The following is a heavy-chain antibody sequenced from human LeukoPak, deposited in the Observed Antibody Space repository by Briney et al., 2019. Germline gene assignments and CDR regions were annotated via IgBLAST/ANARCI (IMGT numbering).Heavy chain of an antibody. CDR3: ARADCSSSSCPSKFDY. CDR1: GFIFSNYG. J-gene: IGHJ4*02. CDR2: IWYDGSRK. V-gene: IGHV3-33*01. Sequence: GGSLRLSCVASGFIFSNYGLHWVRQAPGKGVGWVAVIWYDGSRKYYADFVKGRFTISRDNSKNTLSLQMNSLRVEDTAVYYCARADCSSSSCPSKFDYGGQGTLVTVSS. D-gene: IGHD2-2*01.